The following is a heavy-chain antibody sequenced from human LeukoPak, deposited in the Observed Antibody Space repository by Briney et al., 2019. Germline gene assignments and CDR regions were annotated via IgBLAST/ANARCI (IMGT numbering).Heavy chain of an antibody. D-gene: IGHD3-10*01. CDR1: GGSFSGYY. Sequence: SETLSLTCAVYGGSFSGYYWSWIRQPPGKGLEWIGEINHSGSTNYNPSLKSRVTISVDTSKNQFSLKLSSVTAADTAVYYCARRCTMVRGGDDYWGQGTLVTVSS. CDR2: INHSGST. J-gene: IGHJ4*02. CDR3: ARRCTMVRGGDDY. V-gene: IGHV4-34*01.